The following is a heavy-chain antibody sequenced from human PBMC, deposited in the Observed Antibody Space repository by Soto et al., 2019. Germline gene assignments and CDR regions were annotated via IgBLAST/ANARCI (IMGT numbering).Heavy chain of an antibody. CDR3: VPYIPAAGTRYFQH. D-gene: IGHD6-13*01. CDR2: IYYSGNA. V-gene: IGHV4-30-4*01. CDR1: GGSISSGDYY. Sequence: PSETLSLTCTVSGGSISSGDYYWSWIRQPPGKGLEWIGYIYYSGNAYYNPSLKSRVTISVDTPKNQFSLKLSSVTAADTAVYYCVPYIPAAGTRYFQHWGQGTLVTVSS. J-gene: IGHJ1*01.